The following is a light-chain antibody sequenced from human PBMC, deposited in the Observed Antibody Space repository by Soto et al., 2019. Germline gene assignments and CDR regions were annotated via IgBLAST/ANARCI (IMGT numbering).Light chain of an antibody. Sequence: QSPSSLSASVGDTITITCRASRNINTYLNWYQQKPGKAPKLLIYDASNLETGVPSRFSGSGSGTDFTFTISSLQPEDIATYYRQQYDNLPLTFGGGTKVDIK. CDR2: DAS. CDR1: RNINTY. CDR3: QQYDNLPLT. V-gene: IGKV1-33*01. J-gene: IGKJ4*01.